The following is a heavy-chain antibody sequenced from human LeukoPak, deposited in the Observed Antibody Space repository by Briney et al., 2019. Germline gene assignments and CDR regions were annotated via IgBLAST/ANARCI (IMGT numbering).Heavy chain of an antibody. Sequence: GGSLRLSCAASGFTFSSYSMNWVRQAPGKGLEWVSYISNSSSTIYYADSVKGRFTISRDNAKNSLYLQMNSLRAEDTAVYYCAREETMVDAFDIWGQGTMVTVSS. CDR1: GFTFSSYS. CDR3: AREETMVDAFDI. CDR2: ISNSSSTI. V-gene: IGHV3-48*01. D-gene: IGHD4/OR15-4a*01. J-gene: IGHJ3*02.